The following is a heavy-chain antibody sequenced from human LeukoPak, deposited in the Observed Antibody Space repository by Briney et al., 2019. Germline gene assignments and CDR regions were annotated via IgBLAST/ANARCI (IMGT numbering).Heavy chain of an antibody. CDR3: VRRGGSYSHSDF. CDR2: VSAFNGNT. Sequence: GASVKVSCKASGYTFTSYGISWVRQAPGQGLEWMGWVSAFNGNTDYAPKLQGRVTMTTDTSTTTAYMELRSLTSDDTAVYYCVRRGGSYSHSDFWGQGTLVTVSS. D-gene: IGHD1-26*01. V-gene: IGHV1-18*01. CDR1: GYTFTSYG. J-gene: IGHJ4*02.